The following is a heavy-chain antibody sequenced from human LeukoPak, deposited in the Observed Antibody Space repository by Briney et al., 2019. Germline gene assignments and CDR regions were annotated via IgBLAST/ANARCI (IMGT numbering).Heavy chain of an antibody. CDR3: ARESVVVNAFDI. J-gene: IGHJ3*02. V-gene: IGHV3-21*01. D-gene: IGHD3-22*01. Sequence: PGGSLRLSCAASGFTFSSYSMNWVRQAPGKGLEWVSSISSSSSYMYYADSVKGRFTISRDNAKNSLYLQMNSLRAEDTAVYYCARESVVVNAFDIWGQGTMATVSS. CDR2: ISSSSSYM. CDR1: GFTFSSYS.